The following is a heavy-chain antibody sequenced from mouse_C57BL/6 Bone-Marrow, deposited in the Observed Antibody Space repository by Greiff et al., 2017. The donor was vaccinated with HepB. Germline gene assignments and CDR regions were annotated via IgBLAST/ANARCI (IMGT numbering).Heavy chain of an antibody. J-gene: IGHJ3*01. CDR2: IYPSDSET. D-gene: IGHD1-1*01. CDR3: ARDPPYYYGSSYGFAY. V-gene: IGHV1-61*01. Sequence: QVQLQQPGAELVRPGSSVKLSCKASGYTFTSYWMDWVKQRPGQGLEWIGNIYPSDSETHYNQKFKDKATLTVDKSSSTAYMQLSSLTSEDSAVYYCARDPPYYYGSSYGFAYWGQGTLVTVSA. CDR1: GYTFTSYW.